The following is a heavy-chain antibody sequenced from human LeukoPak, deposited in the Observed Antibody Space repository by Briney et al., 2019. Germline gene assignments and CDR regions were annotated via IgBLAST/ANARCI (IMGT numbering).Heavy chain of an antibody. CDR3: AARNRYGGYFDY. J-gene: IGHJ4*02. CDR1: GFTFSSYA. V-gene: IGHV3-9*01. D-gene: IGHD4-23*01. CDR2: ISWNSGSI. Sequence: GGSLRLSCAVSGFTFSSYAMHWVRQAPGKGLEWVSGISWNSGSIGYADSVKGRFTISRDNAKNSLYLQMNSLRAEDTALYYCAARNRYGGYFDYWGQGTLVTVSS.